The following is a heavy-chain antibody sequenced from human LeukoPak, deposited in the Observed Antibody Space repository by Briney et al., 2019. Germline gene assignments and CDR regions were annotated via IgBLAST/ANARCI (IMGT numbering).Heavy chain of an antibody. Sequence: ASVKVSCKASGYTFTGYYKHWVGQAPGPGHDWMGWINPNSGGRNYAQKFQGRATMTRDTSISTDYMELSRLRSDDTAVYYCATLGVVRTFWPYGMDVWGQGTTVTVSS. V-gene: IGHV1-2*02. CDR2: INPNSGGR. CDR3: ATLGVVRTFWPYGMDV. J-gene: IGHJ6*02. CDR1: GYTFTGYY. D-gene: IGHD3-3*01.